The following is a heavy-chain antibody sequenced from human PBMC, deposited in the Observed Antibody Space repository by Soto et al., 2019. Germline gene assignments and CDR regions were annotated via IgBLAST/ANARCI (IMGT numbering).Heavy chain of an antibody. J-gene: IGHJ4*02. CDR3: AHAQYSSGWSPRLDYFDY. V-gene: IGHV2-5*02. CDR2: IYWDDDK. D-gene: IGHD6-19*01. CDR1: GFSLSTSGVG. Sequence: SGPTLVNPTQTLTLTCTFSGFSLSTSGVGVGWIRQPPGKALEWLALIYWDDDKRYSPSLKSRLTITKDTSKNQVVLTMTNMDPVDTATYYCAHAQYSSGWSPRLDYFDYWGQGTLVTVSS.